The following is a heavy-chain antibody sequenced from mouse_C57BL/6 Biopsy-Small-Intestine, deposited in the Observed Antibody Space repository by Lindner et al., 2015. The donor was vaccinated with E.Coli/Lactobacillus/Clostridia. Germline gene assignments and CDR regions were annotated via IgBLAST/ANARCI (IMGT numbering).Heavy chain of an antibody. CDR2: IYPGDGDS. D-gene: IGHD2-10*01. Sequence: VQLQESGPELVKPGASVKISCKASGYAFSSSWMNWVKQRPGKGLEWIGRIYPGDGDSTYNGKFKGKATLTADKSSSIVYMQLSSLTSEDSAVYFCATGPYKFAYWGQGTLVTVSA. J-gene: IGHJ3*01. CDR1: GYAFSSSW. V-gene: IGHV1-82*01. CDR3: ATGPYKFAY.